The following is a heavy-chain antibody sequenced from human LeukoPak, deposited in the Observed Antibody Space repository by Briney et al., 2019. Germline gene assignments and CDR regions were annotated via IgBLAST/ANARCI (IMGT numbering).Heavy chain of an antibody. D-gene: IGHD4-11*01. CDR2: ISGSGGST. J-gene: IGHJ4*02. V-gene: IGHV3-23*01. CDR3: AKAFGNYLSHFDY. CDR1: GFTFSSYA. Sequence: GGSLRLSCAASGFTFSSYAMSWVRQAPGKGLEWVSAISGSGGSTYYADSVKGRFTISRDNSKNTLYLQTNSLRAEDTAVYYCAKAFGNYLSHFDYWGQGTLVTVSS.